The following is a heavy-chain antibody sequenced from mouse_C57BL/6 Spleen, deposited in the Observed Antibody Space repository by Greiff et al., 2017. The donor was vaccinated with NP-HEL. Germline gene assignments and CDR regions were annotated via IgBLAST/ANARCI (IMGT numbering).Heavy chain of an antibody. V-gene: IGHV1-7*01. J-gene: IGHJ4*01. CDR2: INPSSGYT. Sequence: QVQLKQSGAELAKPGASVKLSCKASGYTFTSSWMHWVKQRPGQGLDWIGYINPSSGYTKYNQKFKDKATLTADKSSSTAYMQLSSLTYEDSAVYYCARSSNKGAMDDWGKGTSVTVSS. D-gene: IGHD2-5*01. CDR1: GYTFTSSW. CDR3: ARSSNKGAMDD.